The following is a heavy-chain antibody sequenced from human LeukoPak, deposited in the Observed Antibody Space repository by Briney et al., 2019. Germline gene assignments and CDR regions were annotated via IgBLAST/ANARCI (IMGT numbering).Heavy chain of an antibody. Sequence: VASVKVSCKASGYTFTSYGISWLRQAPGQGLEWMGWISAYNGNTNYAQKLQGRVTMTTDTSTSTAYMELRSLRSDDTAVYYCARDKRAYEDDSSGYSYYFDYWGQGTLVTVSS. CDR3: ARDKRAYEDDSSGYSYYFDY. V-gene: IGHV1-18*01. CDR1: GYTFTSYG. J-gene: IGHJ4*02. CDR2: ISAYNGNT. D-gene: IGHD3-22*01.